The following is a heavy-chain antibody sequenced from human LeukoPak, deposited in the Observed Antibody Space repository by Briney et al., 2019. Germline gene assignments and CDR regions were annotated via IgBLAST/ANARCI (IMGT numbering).Heavy chain of an antibody. CDR2: IYTSGST. Sequence: SETLSLTCTVSGGSISSANYYWSWIRQPAGKGLEWIGRIYTSGSTNYNPSLKSRVTISVDTSKNQFSLKLSSMTAADTAVYYCARGSSWLRFFDFWGQGTLVTVSS. V-gene: IGHV4-61*02. CDR1: GGSISSANYY. J-gene: IGHJ4*02. D-gene: IGHD6-13*01. CDR3: ARGSSWLRFFDF.